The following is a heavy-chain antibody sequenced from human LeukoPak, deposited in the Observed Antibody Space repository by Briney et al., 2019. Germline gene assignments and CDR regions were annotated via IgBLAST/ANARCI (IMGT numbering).Heavy chain of an antibody. Sequence: PSETLSLTCTVSGGSISSYYWSWIRQPPGKGLEWIGYIYYSGNTNYNPSLRSRVTISVDTSKNQFSLKLSSVTAADTAVYYCARVIDDYSLMNWGQGTLVTVSS. CDR3: ARVIDDYSLMN. CDR1: GGSISSYY. D-gene: IGHD4-11*01. J-gene: IGHJ4*02. V-gene: IGHV4-59*01. CDR2: IYYSGNT.